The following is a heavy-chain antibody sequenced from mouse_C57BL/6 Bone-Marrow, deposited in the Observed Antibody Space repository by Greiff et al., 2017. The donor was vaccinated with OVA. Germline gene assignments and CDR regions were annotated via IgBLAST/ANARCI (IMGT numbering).Heavy chain of an antibody. V-gene: IGHV1-42*01. Sequence: EVQLQQSGPELVKPGASVKISCKASGYSFTGYYMNWVKQSPEKSLEWIGEINPSTGGTTYNQKFKAKATLTVDKSSSTAYMQLKSLTSEDSAVYYCARDEDYAMDDWGQGTAVTVSS. CDR3: ARDEDYAMDD. CDR1: GYSFTGYY. CDR2: INPSTGGT. J-gene: IGHJ4*01.